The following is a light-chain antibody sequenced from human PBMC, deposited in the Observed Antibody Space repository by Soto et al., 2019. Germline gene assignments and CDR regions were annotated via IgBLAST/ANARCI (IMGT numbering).Light chain of an antibody. CDR1: QGISSH. CDR3: QQLNSFPLA. CDR2: ATS. Sequence: DIQLTQSPSFLSASVGDRVTITCRASQGISSHLAWYQQKPGTAPKLLIYATSTLQSGVPSRFSGSGSRRDFTLTISSLQPEDFATYSCQQLNSFPLAFGGGTKVEIK. J-gene: IGKJ4*01. V-gene: IGKV1-9*01.